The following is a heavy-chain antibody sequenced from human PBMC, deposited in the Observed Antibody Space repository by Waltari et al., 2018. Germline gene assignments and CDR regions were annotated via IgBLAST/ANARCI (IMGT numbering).Heavy chain of an antibody. CDR2: IYTSGST. CDR1: GGSISSYY. J-gene: IGHJ6*03. D-gene: IGHD2-2*01. Sequence: QVQLQESGPGLVKPSETLSLTCTVSGGSISSYYWRWIRQPAGKGLEWIGRIYTSGSTNYNPSLKSRVTMSVDTSKNQFSLKLSSVTAADTAVYYCARDGYCSSTSCRYYYMDVWGKGTTVTISS. CDR3: ARDGYCSSTSCRYYYMDV. V-gene: IGHV4-4*07.